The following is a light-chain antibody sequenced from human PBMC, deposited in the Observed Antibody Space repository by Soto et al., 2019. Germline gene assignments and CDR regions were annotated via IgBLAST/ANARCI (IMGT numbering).Light chain of an antibody. J-gene: IGKJ4*01. V-gene: IGKV3-15*01. CDR3: QQYNNWPLT. CDR2: GAS. Sequence: EIVLTQSPGTLSLSPGERATLSCRASQSVSSSYLAWYQQKPGQAPRLLIYGASTRATDIPARFSGGGSGTEFTLTISSLQSEDFAVYYCQQYNNWPLTFGGGTKVEIK. CDR1: QSVSSSY.